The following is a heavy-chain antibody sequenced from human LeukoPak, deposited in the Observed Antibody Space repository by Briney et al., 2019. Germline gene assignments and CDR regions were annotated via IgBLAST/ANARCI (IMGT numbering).Heavy chain of an antibody. Sequence: ASVKASFKASGYTFTSYYMHWVRQAPGQGLEWMGIINPSGGSTSYAQKFQGRVTMIRDMSTSTVYMELSSLRSEDTAVYYCARDRRSSYSSSSDRPGYFDYWGQGTLVTVSS. CDR1: GYTFTSYY. J-gene: IGHJ4*02. V-gene: IGHV1-46*01. CDR2: INPSGGST. D-gene: IGHD6-6*01. CDR3: ARDRRSSYSSSSDRPGYFDY.